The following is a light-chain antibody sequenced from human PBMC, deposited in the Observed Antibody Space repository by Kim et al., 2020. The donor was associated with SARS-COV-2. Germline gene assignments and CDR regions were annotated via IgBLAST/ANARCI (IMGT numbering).Light chain of an antibody. CDR2: QHN. J-gene: IGLJ3*02. CDR3: QAWDSSTVG. Sequence: SYELTQPPSVSVSPGQTASISCSGDKLGDKYTCWYQQKPGQSPVLVIHQHNKRPSGIPERFSGSNSGNTATLTISGTQAMDEADYYCQAWDSSTVGFGGG. V-gene: IGLV3-1*01. CDR1: KLGDKY.